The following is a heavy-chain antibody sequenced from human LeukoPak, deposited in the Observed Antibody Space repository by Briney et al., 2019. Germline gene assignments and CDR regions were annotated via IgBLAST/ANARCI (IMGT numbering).Heavy chain of an antibody. CDR1: GFTISPYS. CDR3: ARALTSRDSSGYFIDAFDI. V-gene: IGHV3-48*04. D-gene: IGHD3-22*01. J-gene: IGHJ3*02. Sequence: GSLRLSCAASGFTISPYSMNWVRQAPGKGLGWASYISSSSSTIYNADSVKGRFTISRDNAKNSLYLQMNSLRAEDTAVYYCARALTSRDSSGYFIDAFDIWGQGTMVTVSS. CDR2: ISSSSSTI.